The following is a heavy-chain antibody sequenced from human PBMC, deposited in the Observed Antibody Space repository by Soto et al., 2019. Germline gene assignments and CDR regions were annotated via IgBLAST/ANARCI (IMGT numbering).Heavy chain of an antibody. V-gene: IGHV4-34*01. CDR3: ARFEKLELVSDAFDI. D-gene: IGHD1-7*01. CDR1: GGSFSGYY. CDR2: INHSGST. Sequence: SETLSLTCAVYGGSFSGYYWSWIRQPPGKGLEWIGEINHSGSTNYNPSLKSRVTISVDTSKNQFSLKLSSVTAADTAVYYCARFEKLELVSDAFDIWGQGTMVTVSS. J-gene: IGHJ3*02.